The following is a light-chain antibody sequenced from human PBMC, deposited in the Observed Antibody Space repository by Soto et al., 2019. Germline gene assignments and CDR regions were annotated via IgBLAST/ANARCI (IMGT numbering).Light chain of an antibody. CDR1: QTISRNN. CDR2: GTS. J-gene: IGKJ1*01. V-gene: IGKV3-20*01. Sequence: EIVLTQSPGTLSVSPGERATLSCRASQTISRNNLAWYQQKPGQAPSLLSYGTSSRATGIPDRFSGSGSGTDFTLTISILEPEDSAIYYCQQYGSWTFGQGTKVEI. CDR3: QQYGSWT.